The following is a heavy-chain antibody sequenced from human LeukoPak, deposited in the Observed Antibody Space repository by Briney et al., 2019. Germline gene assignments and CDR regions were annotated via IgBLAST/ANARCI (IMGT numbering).Heavy chain of an antibody. V-gene: IGHV3-49*04. CDR3: TRDAQQLD. Sequence: GGSLRLSCTASGFTFGAYAMSWVSQAPGKGMEWVGFIRSKAYGGTTEYAASVKGRFTISRDDSKSIAYLQMNSLKTEDTAVYYCTRDAQQLDWGQGTLVTVSS. CDR2: IRSKAYGGTT. J-gene: IGHJ4*02. CDR1: GFTFGAYA. D-gene: IGHD6-13*01.